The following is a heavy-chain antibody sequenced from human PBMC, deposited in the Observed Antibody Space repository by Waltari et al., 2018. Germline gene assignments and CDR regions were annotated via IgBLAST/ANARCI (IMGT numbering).Heavy chain of an antibody. V-gene: IGHV3-23*01. J-gene: IGHJ4*02. CDR3: AKVRGAMIVVVFYFDY. Sequence: EVQLLESGGGLVQPGGSLRLSCAASGFTFSSYAMSWVRKAPGKGLEWVSAISGSGGSTYYADSVKGRFTISRDNSKNTLYLQMNSLRAEDTAVYYCAKVRGAMIVVVFYFDYWGQGTLVTVSS. D-gene: IGHD3-22*01. CDR1: GFTFSSYA. CDR2: ISGSGGST.